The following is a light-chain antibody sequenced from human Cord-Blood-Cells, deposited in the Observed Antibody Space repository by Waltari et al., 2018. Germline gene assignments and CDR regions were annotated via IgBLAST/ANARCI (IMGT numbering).Light chain of an antibody. V-gene: IGKV1-5*03. Sequence: DIQMTQSPSTLSASVGDRVTITCRASQSISSWLAWYQQTPGKAPKRLIYKEASLESGVPSRFSGSGSGTEFTLTISSLQPDDFATYYCQQYNSYWTFGQGTKVEIK. J-gene: IGKJ1*01. CDR3: QQYNSYWT. CDR1: QSISSW. CDR2: KEA.